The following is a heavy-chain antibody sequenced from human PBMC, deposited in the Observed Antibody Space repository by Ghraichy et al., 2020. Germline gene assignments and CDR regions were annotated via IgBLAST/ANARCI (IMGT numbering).Heavy chain of an antibody. CDR1: GFTFTDYG. J-gene: IGHJ5*02. D-gene: IGHD3-10*01. CDR3: AKEVTPNYLDP. CDR2: MRHDGSDK. Sequence: GGSLRLSCKASGFTFTDYGMHWVRQAPGKGLEWVAFMRHDGSDKNYVESVKGRFTVSRDISKNTLYLQMNSLRGEDTAMYYCAKEVTPNYLDPWGQGTLVIVSS. V-gene: IGHV3-30*02.